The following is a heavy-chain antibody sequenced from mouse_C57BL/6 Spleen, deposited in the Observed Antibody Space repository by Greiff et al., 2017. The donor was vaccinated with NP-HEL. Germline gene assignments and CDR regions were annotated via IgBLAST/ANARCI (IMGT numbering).Heavy chain of an antibody. J-gene: IGHJ4*01. CDR2: INPSNGGT. CDR3: ARSGNYYGSSFYAMDY. CDR1: GYTFTSYW. V-gene: IGHV1-53*01. Sequence: VQLQQSGTELVKPGASVKLSCKASGYTFTSYWMHWVKQRPGQGLEWIGNINPSNGGTNYNEKFKSKATLTVDKSSSTAYMQLSSLTSEDSAVYYCARSGNYYGSSFYAMDYWGQGTSVTVSS. D-gene: IGHD1-1*01.